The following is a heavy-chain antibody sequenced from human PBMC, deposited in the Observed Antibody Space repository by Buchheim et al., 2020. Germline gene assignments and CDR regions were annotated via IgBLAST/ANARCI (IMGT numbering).Heavy chain of an antibody. D-gene: IGHD2-21*01. Sequence: QVQLQESGPGLVKPSGTLSLTCAVSGGSISSSNWWSWVRQPPGKGLEWIGVIYHSGSTNYNPSLKSRVTISVDTSKNKSSLKLSSVTAADTAVYYCARDLAVVVIAIGYWGQGTL. CDR2: IYHSGST. CDR1: GGSISSSNW. V-gene: IGHV4-4*02. CDR3: ARDLAVVVIAIGY. J-gene: IGHJ4*02.